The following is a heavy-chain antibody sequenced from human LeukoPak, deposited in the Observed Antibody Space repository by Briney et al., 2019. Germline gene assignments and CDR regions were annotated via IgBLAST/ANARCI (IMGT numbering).Heavy chain of an antibody. J-gene: IGHJ2*01. CDR1: DDSISNYY. CDR3: ARSPTGDDL. CDR2: LDPSGTT. V-gene: IGHV4-4*07. D-gene: IGHD3-10*01. Sequence: SETLSLTCTVSDDSISNYYWSWMRQPAGKGLEWIGRLDPSGTTNYSPSLKSRVTISVDTSKNQFSLKLSSVTAADTAVYYCARSPTGDDLWGRGTLVTVSS.